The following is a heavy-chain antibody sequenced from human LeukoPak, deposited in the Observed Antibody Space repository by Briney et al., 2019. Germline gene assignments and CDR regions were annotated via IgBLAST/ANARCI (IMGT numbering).Heavy chain of an antibody. CDR3: AREGRYCSSTSCRYYFDY. D-gene: IGHD2-2*01. CDR1: GFTFSSYW. Sequence: GGSLRLSCAASGFTFSSYWMSWVRQAPGKGLEWVANIKQDGSEKYYVDSVKGRFTISRDNAKNSLYLQMNSLRAEDTAVYYCAREGRYCSSTSCRYYFDYWGQGTLVTVSS. J-gene: IGHJ4*02. V-gene: IGHV3-7*01. CDR2: IKQDGSEK.